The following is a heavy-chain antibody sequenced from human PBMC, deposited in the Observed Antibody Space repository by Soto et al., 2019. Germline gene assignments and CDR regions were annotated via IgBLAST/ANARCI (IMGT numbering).Heavy chain of an antibody. CDR3: ARDVGTAAGPLVYYGMDV. CDR1: GGTFSSYA. J-gene: IGHJ6*02. D-gene: IGHD6-13*01. CDR2: IIPIFGTA. V-gene: IGHV1-69*13. Sequence: SVKVSCKASGGTFSSYAISWVRQAPGQGLEWMGGIIPIFGTANYAQKFQGRGTITADESTSTAYMELSSLRSEDTAVYYCARDVGTAAGPLVYYGMDVWGQGTTVTVSS.